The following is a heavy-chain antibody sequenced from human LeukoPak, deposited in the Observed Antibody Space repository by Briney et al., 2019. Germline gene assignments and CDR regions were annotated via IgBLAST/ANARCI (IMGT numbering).Heavy chain of an antibody. Sequence: PGGSLRLSCAASGFTFSSYAMSWVRQAPGKGLEWVSAISGSGGRTYYADSVKGRFTISRDNSKNTLYLQMNSLRAEDTAVYYCAKGYDSSGYSTHYFDYWGQGTLVTVSS. CDR3: AKGYDSSGYSTHYFDY. J-gene: IGHJ4*02. CDR1: GFTFSSYA. D-gene: IGHD3-22*01. V-gene: IGHV3-23*01. CDR2: ISGSGGRT.